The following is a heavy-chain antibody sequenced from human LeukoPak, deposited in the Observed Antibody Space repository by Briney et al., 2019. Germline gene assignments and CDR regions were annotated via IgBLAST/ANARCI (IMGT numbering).Heavy chain of an antibody. V-gene: IGHV1-18*01. Sequence: EASVKVSCKASGYTFTSYGISWVRQAPGQGLEWMGWISAYNGNTNYAQKLQGRVTMTTDTSTSTAYMELRSLRSDDTAVYYCAREGASCSGDACYYYFDYWGQGTLVTVSS. CDR2: ISAYNGNT. CDR3: AREGASCSGDACYYYFDY. D-gene: IGHD2-21*02. CDR1: GYTFTSYG. J-gene: IGHJ4*02.